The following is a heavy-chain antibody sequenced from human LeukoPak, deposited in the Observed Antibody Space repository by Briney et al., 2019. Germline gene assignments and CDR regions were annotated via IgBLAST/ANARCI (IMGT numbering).Heavy chain of an antibody. V-gene: IGHV4-34*01. CDR2: INHSGST. Sequence: PSETLSLTCAVYGGSFSGYYWSWIRQPPGKGLEWIGEINHSGSTNYNPSLKSRVTISVDTSKNQFSLKLSSVTAADTAVYYCAASYCTNGVCYGHYFDYRGQGTLVTVSS. J-gene: IGHJ4*02. CDR1: GGSFSGYY. D-gene: IGHD2-8*01. CDR3: AASYCTNGVCYGHYFDY.